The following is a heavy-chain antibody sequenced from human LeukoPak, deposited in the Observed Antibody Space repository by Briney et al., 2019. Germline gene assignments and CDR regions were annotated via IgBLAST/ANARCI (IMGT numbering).Heavy chain of an antibody. CDR3: ARDGILWQDYYYYYMDV. CDR2: INPSGGST. Sequence: ASVKVSCKASGYTFTSYYMHWVRQAPGQGLERMGIINPSGGSTSYAQKFQGRVTMTRDMSTSTVYMELSSLRSEDTAVYYCARDGILWQDYYYYYMDVWGKGTPVTVSS. J-gene: IGHJ6*03. CDR1: GYTFTSYY. V-gene: IGHV1-46*01. D-gene: IGHD2-21*01.